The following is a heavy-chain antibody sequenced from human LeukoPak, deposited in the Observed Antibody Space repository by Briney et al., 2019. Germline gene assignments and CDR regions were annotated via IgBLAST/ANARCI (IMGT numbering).Heavy chain of an antibody. D-gene: IGHD3-16*02. CDR1: GYTFKSFA. Sequence: ASVKVSCKASGYTFKSFAMSWVRQAPGQGLEWMGWINTNSGNLTYAQGFTGRFVFSLDTSVSTAYLESSSVKAEDTAVYYCARVDNIRGNYRVIDYWGQGTLVTVSS. CDR3: ARVDNIRGNYRVIDY. CDR2: INTNSGNL. J-gene: IGHJ4*02. V-gene: IGHV7-4-1*02.